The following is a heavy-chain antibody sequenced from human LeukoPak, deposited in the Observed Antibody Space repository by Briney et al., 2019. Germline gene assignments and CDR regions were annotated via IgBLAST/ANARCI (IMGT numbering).Heavy chain of an antibody. CDR3: ARVGNDSGWHDAFGYFDS. CDR2: SSFNGVHK. V-gene: IGHV3-30*09. D-gene: IGHD6-19*01. J-gene: IGHJ4*02. CDR1: GFNFSNNL. Sequence: PGRSLRLACAASGFNFSNNLLHWVRQAPGKGLEWVAVSSFNGVHKFYADSVTGRFVISGDNSKNTLFLQMSSLRPEDTATYYCARVGNDSGWHDAFGYFDSWGQGVLVTVSS.